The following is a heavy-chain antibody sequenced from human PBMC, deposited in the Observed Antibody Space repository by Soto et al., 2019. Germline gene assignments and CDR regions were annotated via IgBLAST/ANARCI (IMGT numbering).Heavy chain of an antibody. D-gene: IGHD3-16*01. J-gene: IGHJ4*02. V-gene: IGHV3-48*01. Sequence: EVQLVESGGGLIQPGGSLRLSCAASGFTFSSYSMNWVRQAPGKGLEWVSYISSSGSPIYYADSVKGRFTISRDNAKNSLYWQMNRRRAEGTAVYYCARDGGYVSDYWGQGTVVTVSS. CDR3: ARDGGYVSDY. CDR2: ISSSGSPI. CDR1: GFTFSSYS.